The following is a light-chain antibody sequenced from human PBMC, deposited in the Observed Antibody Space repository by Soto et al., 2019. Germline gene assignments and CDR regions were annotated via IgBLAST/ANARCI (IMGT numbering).Light chain of an antibody. CDR1: GSDVGGYNF. Sequence: QSALTQPASVSGSPGQSITISCTGTGSDVGGYNFVSWYQQHPGKAPKLMIYDVNIRPSGVSNRFSGSKSGNTASLTISGLQAEDEADYYCCSYASSSTLVIFGGGTKLTV. V-gene: IGLV2-14*03. J-gene: IGLJ2*01. CDR3: CSYASSSTLVI. CDR2: DVN.